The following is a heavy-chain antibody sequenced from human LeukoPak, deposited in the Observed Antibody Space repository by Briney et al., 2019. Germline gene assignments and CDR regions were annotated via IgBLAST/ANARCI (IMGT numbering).Heavy chain of an antibody. CDR1: GGSVGSGSYY. V-gene: IGHV4-61*01. Sequence: SETLSLTCTVSGGSVGSGSYYWSWIRQPPGKGLEWIGYIYYSGSTNYNPSLKSRVTISVDTSENQFSLKLSSVTAADTAVYYCAREEIFGVVIGIDYWGQGTLVTVSS. D-gene: IGHD3-3*01. J-gene: IGHJ4*02. CDR2: IYYSGST. CDR3: AREEIFGVVIGIDY.